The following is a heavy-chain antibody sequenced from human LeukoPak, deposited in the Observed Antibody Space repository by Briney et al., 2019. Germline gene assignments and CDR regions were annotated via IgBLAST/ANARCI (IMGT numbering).Heavy chain of an antibody. CDR3: ARQVVVVAATYDY. Sequence: SETLSLTCTVSGGSISSSSYYWGWIRQPPGKGLEWIGSIYYSGSTYYNPSLKSRVTISVDTSKNQFSLKLSSVTAADTAVYYCARQVVVVAATYDYWGQGTLVTVSS. V-gene: IGHV4-39*01. J-gene: IGHJ4*02. CDR2: IYYSGST. D-gene: IGHD2-15*01. CDR1: GGSISSSSYY.